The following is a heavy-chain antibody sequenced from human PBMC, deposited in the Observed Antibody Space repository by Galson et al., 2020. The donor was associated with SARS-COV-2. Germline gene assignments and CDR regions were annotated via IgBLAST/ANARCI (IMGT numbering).Heavy chain of an antibody. V-gene: IGHV4-39*01. CDR2: IYYSGST. CDR3: EAYSSSYYFDY. D-gene: IGHD6-6*01. J-gene: IGHJ4*02. CDR1: GGSISSSSYY. Sequence: SETLSLTCTVSGGSISSSSYYWGWIRQPPGKGLEWIGSIYYSGSTYYNPSLKSRVTISVDTSKNQFSLKLSSVTAADTAVYYCEAYSSSYYFDYWGQGTLVTVSS.